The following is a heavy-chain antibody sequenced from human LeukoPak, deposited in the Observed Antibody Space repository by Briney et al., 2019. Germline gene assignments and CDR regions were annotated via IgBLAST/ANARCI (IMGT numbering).Heavy chain of an antibody. Sequence: GGSLRLSCAASGFTFSSYNMNWVRQAPGKGLEWVSFISSSSSYIYYADSVKGRFTISRDNAKNSLYLQMNSLRAEDTAVYYCATTYVVVTAVHDAFHIWGQGTMVTVSS. CDR1: GFTFSSYN. J-gene: IGHJ3*02. CDR3: ATTYVVVTAVHDAFHI. D-gene: IGHD2-21*02. CDR2: ISSSSSYI. V-gene: IGHV3-21*01.